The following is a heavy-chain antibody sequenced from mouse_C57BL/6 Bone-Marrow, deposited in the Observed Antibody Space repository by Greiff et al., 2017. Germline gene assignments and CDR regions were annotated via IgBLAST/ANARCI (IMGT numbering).Heavy chain of an antibody. J-gene: IGHJ4*01. V-gene: IGHV1-72*01. CDR1: GYTFTSYW. Sequence: QVQLQQPGAELVKPGASVKLSCKASGYTFTSYWMHWVKQRPGRGLEWIGRIDPNSGGTKYNEKFKSKATLTVDKPSSTAYMQLSSLTSEDSAVFYCAIPLDDEGGYAMDYWGQGTSVTVSS. CDR2: IDPNSGGT. D-gene: IGHD2-12*01. CDR3: AIPLDDEGGYAMDY.